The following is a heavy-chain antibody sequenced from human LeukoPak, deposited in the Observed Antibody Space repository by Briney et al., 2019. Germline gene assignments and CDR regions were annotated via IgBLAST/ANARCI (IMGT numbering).Heavy chain of an antibody. D-gene: IGHD6-13*01. J-gene: IGHJ6*02. CDR3: AREGGSSWQYYYYGMDV. CDR2: IWYDGSNK. V-gene: IGHV3-33*01. CDR1: GFTFSSYG. Sequence: GGSLRLSCAASGFTFSSYGMHWVRQAPGKGLEWVAVIWYDGSNKYYADSVKGRFTISRDNAKNSLYLQMNSLRAEDTAVYYCAREGGSSWQYYYYGMDVWGQGTTVTVSS.